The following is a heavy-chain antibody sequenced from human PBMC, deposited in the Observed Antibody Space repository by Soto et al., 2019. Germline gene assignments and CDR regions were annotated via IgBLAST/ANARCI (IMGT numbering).Heavy chain of an antibody. D-gene: IGHD2-15*01. CDR2: ISNTADTT. CDR1: GFTFSDYY. CDR3: AGDRAPGRWSGINN. Sequence: QVQLVESGGGLVEPGGSLRLSCAASGFTFSDYYMSWIRQAPGRGLEWISYISNTADTTYYADSVKGRFTVSRDNAKNSVSLEMNSLRAEDTAVYYCAGDRAPGRWSGINNGAQGTLVIVSS. J-gene: IGHJ4*02. V-gene: IGHV3-11*01.